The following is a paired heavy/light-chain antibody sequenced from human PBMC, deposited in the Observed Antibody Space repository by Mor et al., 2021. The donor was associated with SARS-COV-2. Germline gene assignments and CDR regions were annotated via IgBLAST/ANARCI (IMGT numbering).Heavy chain of an antibody. CDR2: INAEGNKR. J-gene: IGHJ4*02. CDR3: VKDFERSPERLGWLPPFSTYYFDS. D-gene: IGHD3-3*01. V-gene: IGHV3-64D*06. Sequence: EVQLVESGGGLVQPGGSLRLSCSASGFTFSLYAMHWVRQAPRKGLEYVSAINAEGNKRYYADSVKDRFSISRDNSKDTLFLEMTSLRAEDTALYYCVKDFERSPERLGWLPPFSTYYFDSWGQGALVTVSS. CDR1: GFTFSLYA.
Light chain of an antibody. CDR2: GAS. CDR3: QQYGNSLPYT. Sequence: EIVLTQSPGTLSLSPGERATLSCRASQSVNSNYLAWYQQKPGQAPRLLIFGASSRATGIPDRFSASGSGTDFTLTITRLEREDFALYYCQQYGNSLPYTFGQGTKVDIK. V-gene: IGKV3-20*01. J-gene: IGKJ2*01. CDR1: QSVNSNY.